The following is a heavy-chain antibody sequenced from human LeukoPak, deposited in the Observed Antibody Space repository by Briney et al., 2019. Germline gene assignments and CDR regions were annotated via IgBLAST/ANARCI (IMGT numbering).Heavy chain of an antibody. D-gene: IGHD5-12*01. J-gene: IGHJ4*02. CDR1: GGTFSSYA. CDR3: ASSTHRGYSGYENY. CDR2: MNPNSGNT. Sequence: ASVKVSCNASGGTFSSYAISWVRQATGQGLEWMGWMNPNSGNTGYAQKFQGRVTITRNTSISTAYMELSSLRSEDTAVYYCASSTHRGYSGYENYWGQGTLVTVSS. V-gene: IGHV1-8*03.